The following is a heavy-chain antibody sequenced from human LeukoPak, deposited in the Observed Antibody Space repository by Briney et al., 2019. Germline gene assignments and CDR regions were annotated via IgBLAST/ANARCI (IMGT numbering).Heavy chain of an antibody. CDR1: GFTFRSYA. V-gene: IGHV3-48*04. CDR3: ARDFWSGYYTED. J-gene: IGHJ4*02. Sequence: GGSLRLSCAASGFTFRSYAIYWVRQAPGKGLEWISYISGSSSGSTSIIHYADSVKGRFTISRDNARNSLHLQMDSLSAEDTAVYYCARDFWSGYYTEDWGQGALVIVSS. CDR2: ISGSSSGSTSII. D-gene: IGHD3-3*01.